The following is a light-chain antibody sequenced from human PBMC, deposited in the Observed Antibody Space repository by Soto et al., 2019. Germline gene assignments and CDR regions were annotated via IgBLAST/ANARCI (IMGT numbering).Light chain of an antibody. Sequence: EIMLTQSPATLSVSPGERVTLSCRASQSVDINLAGYQQKPGQAPRLLIYGASTRATDMPGRFSGRRSGTEFTLTISSLQSEDYAVYYCQQYRNWPRTFGQGTKVDI. CDR3: QQYRNWPRT. V-gene: IGKV3-15*01. CDR1: QSVDIN. CDR2: GAS. J-gene: IGKJ1*01.